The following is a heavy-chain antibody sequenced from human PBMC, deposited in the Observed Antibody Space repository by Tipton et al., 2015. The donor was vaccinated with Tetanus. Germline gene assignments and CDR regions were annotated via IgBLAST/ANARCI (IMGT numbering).Heavy chain of an antibody. J-gene: IGHJ5*02. V-gene: IGHV4-30-2*01. CDR3: ARATSTGPAYNWFDP. CDR2: MYYSGTT. CDR1: GGSISSGTFY. Sequence: TLSLTCTVSGGSISSGTFYWDWIRQPPGKGLQWIGYMYYSGTTHYNPSLKSRVTISIDRSKNQLSLKLTSVTAADTAVYYCARATSTGPAYNWFDPWGQGTLVTVSS. D-gene: IGHD2-8*02.